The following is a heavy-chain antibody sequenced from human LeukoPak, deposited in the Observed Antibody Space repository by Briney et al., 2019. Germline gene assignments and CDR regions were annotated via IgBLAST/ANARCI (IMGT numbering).Heavy chain of an antibody. D-gene: IGHD5-18*01. CDR3: ARDLRDTAMVNLGVAFDI. V-gene: IGHV3-48*04. CDR2: ISSSSSTI. Sequence: PGGSLRLSCAASGFTFSSYSMNWVRQAPGKGLGWVSYISSSSSTIYYADSVKGRFTISRDNAKNSLYLQMNSLRAEDTAVYYCARDLRDTAMVNLGVAFDIWGQGTMVTVSS. CDR1: GFTFSSYS. J-gene: IGHJ3*02.